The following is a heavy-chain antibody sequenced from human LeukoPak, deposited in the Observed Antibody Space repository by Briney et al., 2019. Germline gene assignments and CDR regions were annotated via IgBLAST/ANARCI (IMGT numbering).Heavy chain of an antibody. J-gene: IGHJ5*02. CDR1: AYSINSDYS. V-gene: IGHV4-38-2*02. D-gene: IGHD3-10*01. Sequence: SETLSLTCTVSAYSINSDYSWGWIRQPPGKGLEWIGNIFHTGATYYNPSLKSRVTISVDTSKSQFSLRLSSVTATDTAVYFCARVGQKGTIWFDPWGQGTLVTVSS. CDR2: IFHTGAT. CDR3: ARVGQKGTIWFDP.